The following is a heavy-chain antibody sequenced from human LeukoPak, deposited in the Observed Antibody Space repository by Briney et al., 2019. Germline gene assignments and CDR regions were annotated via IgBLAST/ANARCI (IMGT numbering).Heavy chain of an antibody. V-gene: IGHV3-48*04. J-gene: IGHJ6*02. CDR1: GFSFSSYS. Sequence: GGSLRLSCAASGFSFSSYSMNWVRQAPGKGLEWVSYISHTGTTMSYADSVKGRFTISRDNARNSLYLQMNSLRAEDTAVYYCAIPPLSGSGSSRPLAGVDVWGQGTTATVSS. CDR3: AIPPLSGSGSSRPLAGVDV. D-gene: IGHD3-10*01. CDR2: ISHTGTTM.